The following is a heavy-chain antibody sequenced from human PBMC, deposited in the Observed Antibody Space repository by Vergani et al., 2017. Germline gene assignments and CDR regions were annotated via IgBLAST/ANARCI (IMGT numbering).Heavy chain of an antibody. Sequence: QLVQSGAEVKKPGTSVKVSCKASGFTFTSSAMQWVRQARGQRLEWIGWIVVGSGNTNYAQKFQERVTITRDMSTSTAYMELSSLRSEDTAVYYCAAVSPRYYDFWSGYPDYYMVVWGKGTTVTVSS. CDR3: AAVSPRYYDFWSGYPDYYMVV. CDR2: IVVGSGNT. J-gene: IGHJ6*03. D-gene: IGHD3-3*01. CDR1: GFTFTSSA. V-gene: IGHV1-58*02.